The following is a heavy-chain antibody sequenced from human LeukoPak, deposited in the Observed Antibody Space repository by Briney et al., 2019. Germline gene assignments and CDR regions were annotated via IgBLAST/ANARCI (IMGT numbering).Heavy chain of an antibody. V-gene: IGHV3-23*01. CDR2: ISGSGSST. D-gene: IGHD3-10*01. CDR3: AKRGIYGYYFDY. Sequence: GGSLRLSCAASGFTFSSYAMSWVRQAPGQGLEWVSAISGSGSSTYYAAAEKGQFTISRDNSKNTLYLQMNSLRAEDTAVYYCAKRGIYGYYFDYWGQGTLVTVSS. J-gene: IGHJ4*02. CDR1: GFTFSSYA.